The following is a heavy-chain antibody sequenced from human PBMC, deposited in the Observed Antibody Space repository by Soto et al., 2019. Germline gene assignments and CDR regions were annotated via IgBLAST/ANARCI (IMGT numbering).Heavy chain of an antibody. V-gene: IGHV3-33*01. CDR2: IWYDGSNK. CDR3: ARGFSSMAASFDY. D-gene: IGHD6-6*01. CDR1: GFTFSTYG. Sequence: TGGSLILSCTASGFTFSTYGMHWVRQAPGKGLEWVAVIWYDGSNKYFADSVKGRFTISRDNSKNTLYLQMDSLRADDTAVYYCARGFSSMAASFDYWGQGTLVTVSS. J-gene: IGHJ4*02.